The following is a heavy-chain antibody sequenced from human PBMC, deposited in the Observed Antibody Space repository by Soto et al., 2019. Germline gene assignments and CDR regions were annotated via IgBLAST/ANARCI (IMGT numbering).Heavy chain of an antibody. CDR1: GFSFSSYA. CDR3: AAIRF. CDR2: ISGTGSAT. V-gene: IGHV3-23*01. Sequence: GGSLRLSCVVSGFSFSSYAMSWVRQAPGKGLEWVSLISGTGSATYFADSVKGRFTISRDNSKNTLYLQMNSLRADDTAVYYCAAIRFWGQGTLVTVSS. D-gene: IGHD3-3*01. J-gene: IGHJ4*02.